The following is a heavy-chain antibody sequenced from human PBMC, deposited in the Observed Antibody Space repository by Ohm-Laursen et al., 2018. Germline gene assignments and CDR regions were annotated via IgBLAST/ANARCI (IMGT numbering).Heavy chain of an antibody. D-gene: IGHD4-17*01. CDR3: ARDINYGDIYYFDY. CDR2: ISHDGTNT. J-gene: IGHJ4*02. Sequence: SLRLSCAASGFTFSNYGMHWVRRAPGKGLEWVAVISHDGTNTYYADSVKGRFTISRDNSKNTLYLQMNSLRAEDTAVYYCARDINYGDIYYFDYWGQGTLVTVSS. V-gene: IGHV3-33*08. CDR1: GFTFSNYG.